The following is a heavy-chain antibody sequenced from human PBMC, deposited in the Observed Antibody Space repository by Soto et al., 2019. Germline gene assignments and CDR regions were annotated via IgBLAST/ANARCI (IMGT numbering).Heavy chain of an antibody. CDR3: ARYSGYDLYYYYGMDV. J-gene: IGHJ6*02. D-gene: IGHD5-12*01. V-gene: IGHV4-31*03. Sequence: PSETLSLTCTVSGGSISSGGYYWSWIRQHPGKGLEWIGYIYYSGSTYYNPSLKSRVTISVDTSKDQFSLKLSSVTAADTAVYYCARYSGYDLYYYYGMDVWGQGTTVTVSS. CDR2: IYYSGST. CDR1: GGSISSGGYY.